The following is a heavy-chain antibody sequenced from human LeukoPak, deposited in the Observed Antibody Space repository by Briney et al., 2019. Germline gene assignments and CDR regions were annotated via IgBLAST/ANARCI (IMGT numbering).Heavy chain of an antibody. D-gene: IGHD6-19*01. CDR2: IWHDGSNK. V-gene: IGHV3-33*01. Sequence: PGRSLRLSCAASGFTFSSYGMHWVRQAPGKGLEWVAVIWHDGSNKYYAASVKGRFTISRDNSKNTLYVQMNSLRAEDTAVYYCATERVTGTSYYYYYGMDVWGQGTTVTVSS. J-gene: IGHJ6*02. CDR1: GFTFSSYG. CDR3: ATERVTGTSYYYYYGMDV.